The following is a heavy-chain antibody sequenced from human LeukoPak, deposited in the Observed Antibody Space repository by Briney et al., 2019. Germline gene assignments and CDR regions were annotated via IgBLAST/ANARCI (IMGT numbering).Heavy chain of an antibody. CDR3: ARDRTRGYSGYDRALDY. CDR1: GFTFSSYS. CDR2: ISSSSSYI. J-gene: IGHJ4*02. Sequence: PGGSLRLSCAASGFTFSSYSVNWVRQAPGKGLEWVSSISSSSSYIYYADSVKGRFTISRDNAKNSLYLQMNSLRAEDTAVYYCARDRTRGYSGYDRALDYWGQGTLVTVSS. V-gene: IGHV3-21*01. D-gene: IGHD5-12*01.